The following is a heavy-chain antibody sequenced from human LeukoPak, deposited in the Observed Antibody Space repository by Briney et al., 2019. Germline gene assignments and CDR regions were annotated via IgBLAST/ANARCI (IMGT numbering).Heavy chain of an antibody. Sequence: PSETPSLTCTVSGGSISSGGYYWSWIRQHPGKGLEWIGYIYYSGSTYYNPSLKSRVTISVDTSKNQFSLKLSSVTAADTAAYYCAGYCSGGSCRQFYFDYWGQGTLVTVSS. CDR1: GGSISSGGYY. D-gene: IGHD2-15*01. CDR2: IYYSGST. V-gene: IGHV4-31*03. CDR3: AGYCSGGSCRQFYFDY. J-gene: IGHJ4*02.